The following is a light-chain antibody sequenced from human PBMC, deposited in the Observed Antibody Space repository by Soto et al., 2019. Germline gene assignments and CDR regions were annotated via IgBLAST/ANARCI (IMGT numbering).Light chain of an antibody. J-gene: IGLJ2*01. CDR3: SSYTISSTLV. CDR2: EVT. CDR1: SSDVGGYNY. V-gene: IGLV2-14*01. Sequence: QSVLTQPASVSGSPGQSITISCTGTSSDVGGYNYVSWYQQHPGKPPKLMIYEVTNRPSGVSNRFSGSKSGNTASLIISGLQAEDEADYYCSSYTISSTLVFGGGTKVTVL.